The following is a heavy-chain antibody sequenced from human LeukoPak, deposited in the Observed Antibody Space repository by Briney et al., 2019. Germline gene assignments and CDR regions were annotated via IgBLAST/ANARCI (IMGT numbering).Heavy chain of an antibody. Sequence: GSLRLSCAASGFTFSSYAMSWVRQAPGQGLEWVSAISGSGGSTYYADSVKGRFTISRDNSKNTLYLQMNSLRAEDTAVYYCANPTADAFDIWGQGTMVTVSS. CDR3: ANPTADAFDI. J-gene: IGHJ3*02. CDR1: GFTFSSYA. V-gene: IGHV3-23*01. CDR2: ISGSGGST.